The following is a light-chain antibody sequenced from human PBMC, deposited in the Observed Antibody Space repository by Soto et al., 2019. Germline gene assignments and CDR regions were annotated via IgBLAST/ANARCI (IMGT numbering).Light chain of an antibody. CDR2: EVS. Sequence: QSALTQPPSASGSPGQSVTISCTGTSSDVGGYNYVSWYQQHPGKAPKLMIYEVSKRPSGVPDRFSGSKSGNTASLTVSGLQAEDAADYYCSSYACSKNVGVFGTGTKLTVL. V-gene: IGLV2-8*01. CDR1: SSDVGGYNY. J-gene: IGLJ1*01. CDR3: SSYACSKNVGV.